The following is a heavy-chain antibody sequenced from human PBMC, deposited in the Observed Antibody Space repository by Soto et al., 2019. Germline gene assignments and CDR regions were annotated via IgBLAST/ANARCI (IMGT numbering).Heavy chain of an antibody. CDR1: GGTFSSYT. D-gene: IGHD2-21*02. J-gene: IGHJ5*02. CDR3: ARGDSYCGGDCYSGWFDP. CDR2: SIAILGIA. Sequence: QVQLVQSGAEVKKPGSSVKVSCKASGGTFSSYTISWVRQAPGQGLEWMGRSIAILGIANYAQKFQGRVTITADKSTSTAYMELSSLRSEDTAVYYCARGDSYCGGDCYSGWFDPWGQGTLVTVSS. V-gene: IGHV1-69*02.